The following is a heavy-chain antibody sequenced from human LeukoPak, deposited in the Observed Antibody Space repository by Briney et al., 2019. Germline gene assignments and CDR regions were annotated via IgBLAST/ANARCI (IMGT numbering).Heavy chain of an antibody. CDR2: ISRSSSTI. CDR1: GFIFSDYS. Sequence: GGSLRLSCVVSGFIFSDYSMNWVRQAAGKGPGWVSYISRSSSTIYYADSVKGRFTISRDNAKNSLYLQMNSLRDEDTAVYYCARDRVATDWGQGTLVTVCS. CDR3: ARDRVATD. D-gene: IGHD5-12*01. V-gene: IGHV3-48*02. J-gene: IGHJ4*02.